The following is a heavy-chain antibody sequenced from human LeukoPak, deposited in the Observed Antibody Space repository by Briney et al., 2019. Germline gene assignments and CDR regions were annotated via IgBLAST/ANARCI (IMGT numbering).Heavy chain of an antibody. J-gene: IGHJ6*03. CDR1: GFTLRSYA. CDR3: VRVRSGSSRPLYMDV. Sequence: PGGSLRLSYAPSGFTLRSYAMHGVRQAPGKGLEWVAVISYDGSNKYYADSVKGRFTISRDNSKNTLYLQMNSLRADDTAVYYCVRVRSGSSRPLYMDVWGKGTTVTVSS. V-gene: IGHV3-30*04. D-gene: IGHD1-26*01. CDR2: ISYDGSNK.